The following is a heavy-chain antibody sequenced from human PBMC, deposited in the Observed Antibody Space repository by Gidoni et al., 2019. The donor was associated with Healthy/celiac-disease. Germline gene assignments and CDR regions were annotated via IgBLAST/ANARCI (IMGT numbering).Heavy chain of an antibody. V-gene: IGHV3-23*01. CDR1: GFTFSGYA. CDR3: AKDRIYGSGSYYNSPNDAFDI. D-gene: IGHD3-10*01. CDR2: ISGSGGST. Sequence: EVQLLESGGGLVQPGGSLRLSCAASGFTFSGYAMSWVRQAPGKGREWVSAISGSGGSTYYADSVKGRFTISRDNSKNTLYLQMNSLRAEDTAVYYCAKDRIYGSGSYYNSPNDAFDIWGQGTMVTVSS. J-gene: IGHJ3*02.